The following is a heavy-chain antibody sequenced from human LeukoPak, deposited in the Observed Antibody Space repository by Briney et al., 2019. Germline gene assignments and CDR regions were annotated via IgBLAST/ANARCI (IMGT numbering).Heavy chain of an antibody. V-gene: IGHV3-7*03. D-gene: IGHD1-1*01. Sequence: PGGSLRLSCAASGFTFTSYSMSWVRQVPGKGLEWVANIKQDGSETHYVDSVKGRFTISRDNAKNSLFLQMNSLTAEDTAVYSFARDGPFSIATSGWVCPWGQGTLVTVSS. CDR2: IKQDGSET. J-gene: IGHJ5*02. CDR3: ARDGPFSIATSGWVCP. CDR1: GFTFTSYS.